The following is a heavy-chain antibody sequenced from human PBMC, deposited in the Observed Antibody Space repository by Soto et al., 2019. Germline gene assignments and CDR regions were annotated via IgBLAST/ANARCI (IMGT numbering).Heavy chain of an antibody. CDR2: IYYSGST. Sequence: SETLSLTCTVSGGSISSSSYYWGWIRQPPGKGLEWIGSIYYSGSTYYNPSLKSRVTISVDTSKNQFSLKLSSVTAADTAVYYCARRPPSDSGYDLPEFDYWGQGTLVTVSS. D-gene: IGHD5-12*01. J-gene: IGHJ4*02. V-gene: IGHV4-39*01. CDR3: ARRPPSDSGYDLPEFDY. CDR1: GGSISSSSYY.